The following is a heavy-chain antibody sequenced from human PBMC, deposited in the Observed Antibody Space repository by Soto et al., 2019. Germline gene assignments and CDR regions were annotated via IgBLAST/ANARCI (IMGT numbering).Heavy chain of an antibody. CDR2: INGGNGNT. V-gene: IGHV1-3*01. Sequence: QVQLVQSGAEVKKPGASVKVSCKASGYTFTSHAMHWVRQAPGQRLEWMGWINGGNGNTKYSQNLQGRVTITRDTYASTAYMELSSPTSEDTAVYYCARQDQQLAHMDVWGQGTTVTVSS. CDR3: ARQDQQLAHMDV. CDR1: GYTFTSHA. D-gene: IGHD6-13*01. J-gene: IGHJ6*02.